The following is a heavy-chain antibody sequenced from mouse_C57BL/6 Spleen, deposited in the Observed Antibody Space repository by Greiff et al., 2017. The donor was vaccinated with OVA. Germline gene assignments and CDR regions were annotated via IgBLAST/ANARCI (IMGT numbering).Heavy chain of an antibody. CDR2: IHPNSGST. CDR3: ARGGFSLLLRY. J-gene: IGHJ3*01. Sequence: QVQLQQSGAELVKPGASVTLSCKASGYTFTSYWMHWVKQRPGQGLEWIGMIHPNSGSTNYNEKFKSKATLTVDKSSSTAYMQLSSLTSEDSAVYYCARGGFSLLLRYWGQGTLVTVSA. D-gene: IGHD1-1*01. V-gene: IGHV1-64*01. CDR1: GYTFTSYW.